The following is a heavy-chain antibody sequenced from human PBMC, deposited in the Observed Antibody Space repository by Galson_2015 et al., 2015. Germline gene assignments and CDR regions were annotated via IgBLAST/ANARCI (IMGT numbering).Heavy chain of an antibody. V-gene: IGHV4-39*01. D-gene: IGHD3-16*01. CDR3: ARLRLTRGFDH. CDR2: LDHSGRT. J-gene: IGHJ4*02. Sequence: SETLSLTCTVSGASITTSDYYWAWIRQSPGKGLEWITTLDHSGRTFDNPSLESRITMSVDTSQNQFSLKLTSVTAVDSALYYCARLRLTRGFDHWGQGTLVTVSS. CDR1: GASITTSDYY.